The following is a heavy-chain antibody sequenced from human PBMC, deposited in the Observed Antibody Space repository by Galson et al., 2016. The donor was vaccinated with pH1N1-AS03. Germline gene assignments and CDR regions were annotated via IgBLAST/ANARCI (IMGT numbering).Heavy chain of an antibody. CDR2: SNHRGSTRGIT. CDR1: GGSLSGCY. Sequence: ETLSLTCAVYGGSLSGCYWTWIRQPLGKGLQWIGESNHRGSTRGITTYTPSLKSRVTISVDTSKNQFSLRLNSVTAAETAVYFCAGGNDYGSGTFYRSFGMDVWGQGTTVAVSS. V-gene: IGHV4-34*01. D-gene: IGHD3-10*01. CDR3: AGGNDYGSGTFYRSFGMDV. J-gene: IGHJ6*02.